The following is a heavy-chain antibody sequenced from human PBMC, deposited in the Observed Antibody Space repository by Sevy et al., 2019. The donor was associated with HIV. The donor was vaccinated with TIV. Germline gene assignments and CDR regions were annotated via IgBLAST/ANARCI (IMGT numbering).Heavy chain of an antibody. J-gene: IGHJ6*02. CDR1: GGSVSSGSYY. CDR3: ARFPATNDYYGMDV. V-gene: IGHV4-61*01. Sequence: SETLSLTCTVSGGSVSSGSYYWSWIRQPPGKGLEWIGYIYYSGSTNYNPSLKSRVTISVDTSKIQFSLKLSSVTAADTAVYYCARFPATNDYYGMDVWGQGTTVTVSS. D-gene: IGHD2-8*01. CDR2: IYYSGST.